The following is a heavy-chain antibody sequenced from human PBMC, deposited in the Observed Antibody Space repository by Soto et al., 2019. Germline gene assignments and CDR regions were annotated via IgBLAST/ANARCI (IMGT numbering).Heavy chain of an antibody. CDR3: VRGILLSY. Sequence: QVQLQQWGAGLLKPSETLSLTCAVYGGSFSGYYWSWIRQPPGKGLEWIGDISHSGSTTYNPSLNSRVTISVDTSKNHFSLKLSSVTAADTAVYYCVRGILLSYWGQGTLVTVSS. J-gene: IGHJ4*02. D-gene: IGHD3-10*01. V-gene: IGHV4-34*01. CDR2: ISHSGST. CDR1: GGSFSGYY.